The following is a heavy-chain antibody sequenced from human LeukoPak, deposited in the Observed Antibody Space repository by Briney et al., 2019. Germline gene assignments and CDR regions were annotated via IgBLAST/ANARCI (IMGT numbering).Heavy chain of an antibody. CDR3: ARGLRSGWSHRELDY. CDR2: FDPEDGET. Sequence: ASVKVSCKVSGYTLTELSMHWVRQAPGKGLEWMGGFDPEDGETIYAQKFQGRVTMTEDTSTDTAYMELSSLRSEDTAVYYCARGLRSGWSHRELDYWGQGTLVTVSS. D-gene: IGHD6-19*01. J-gene: IGHJ4*02. CDR1: GYTLTELS. V-gene: IGHV1-24*01.